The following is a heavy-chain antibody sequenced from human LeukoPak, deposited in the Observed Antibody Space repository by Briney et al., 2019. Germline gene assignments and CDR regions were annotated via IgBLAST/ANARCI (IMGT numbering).Heavy chain of an antibody. D-gene: IGHD3-10*01. CDR1: GFTFSSYA. J-gene: IGHJ4*02. V-gene: IGHV3-23*01. CDR3: AKDFGPDFGCNDY. CDR2: ISGSGGST. Sequence: GGSLRLSCAASGFTFSSYAMSWVRQAPGKGLEWVSTISGSGGSTYYADSVKGRFTISRDNSKNTLYLQMNSLRAEDTAVYYCAKDFGPDFGCNDYWGQGTLVTVSS.